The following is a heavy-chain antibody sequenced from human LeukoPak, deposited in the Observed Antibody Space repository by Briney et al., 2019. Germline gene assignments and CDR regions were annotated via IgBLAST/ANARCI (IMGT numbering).Heavy chain of an antibody. D-gene: IGHD2-15*01. CDR1: GFTFDDYG. V-gene: IGHV3-20*04. CDR2: INWNGGST. CDR3: ARAVGYCSGGSCYALGY. Sequence: GESLRLSCAASGFTFDDYGMSWVRQAPGKGLEWVSGINWNGGSTGYADSVKGRFTISRDNSKNTLYLQMNSLRAEDTAVYYCARAVGYCSGGSCYALGYWGQGTLVTVSS. J-gene: IGHJ4*02.